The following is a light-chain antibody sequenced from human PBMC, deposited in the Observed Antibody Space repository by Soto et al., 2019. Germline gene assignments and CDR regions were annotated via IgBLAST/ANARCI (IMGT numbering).Light chain of an antibody. CDR2: DAS. J-gene: IGKJ1*01. Sequence: EIVMTQSPATLSVSPGERATLSCRASQTINRNLAWYQQKPGQAPRLLISDASTRATGIPGRFTGSGSGTEFTLTISSLQSEDFAVYYCQQYHNWWTFGQGTKVDI. CDR1: QTINRN. CDR3: QQYHNWWT. V-gene: IGKV3-15*01.